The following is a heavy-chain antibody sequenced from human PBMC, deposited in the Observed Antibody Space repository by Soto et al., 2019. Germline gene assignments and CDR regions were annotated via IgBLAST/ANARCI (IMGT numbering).Heavy chain of an antibody. CDR1: GGSISSYY. J-gene: IGHJ5*02. CDR2: IYYSGST. CDR3: ARGGYCSGGSCYPTSWFDP. D-gene: IGHD2-15*01. V-gene: IGHV4-59*01. Sequence: PSETLSLTCTVSGGSISSYYWSWIRQPPGKGLEWIGYIYYSGSTNYNPSLKSRVTISVDTSKNQFSLKLSSVTAADTAVYYCARGGYCSGGSCYPTSWFDPWGQGTLVTVSS.